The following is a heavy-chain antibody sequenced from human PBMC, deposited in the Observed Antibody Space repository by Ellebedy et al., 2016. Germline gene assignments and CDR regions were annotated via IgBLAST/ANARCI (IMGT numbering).Heavy chain of an antibody. Sequence: GSLRLXCTVSGGSISSSSYYWGWIRQPPGKGLEWIGSIYYSGSAYYNPSLKSRVTISVDTSKNQFSLKLSSVTAADTAVYYCRLFGDYYYYGMYVWGKGTTVTVSS. J-gene: IGHJ6*04. D-gene: IGHD2-21*01. V-gene: IGHV4-39*03. CDR1: GGSISSSSYY. CDR3: RLFGDYYYYGMYV. CDR2: IYYSGSA.